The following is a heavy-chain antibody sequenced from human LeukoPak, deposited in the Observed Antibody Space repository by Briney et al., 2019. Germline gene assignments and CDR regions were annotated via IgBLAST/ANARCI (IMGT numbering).Heavy chain of an antibody. CDR3: ARAGYDSSGYSTYYFDY. V-gene: IGHV4-34*09. D-gene: IGHD3-22*01. Sequence: SETLSLTCAVYGGSFSGYYWSWIRQPPGKGLEWIGEINHSGSTNYNPSLKSRVTISIDTSKNQFSLKLSSVTAADTAVYYCARAGYDSSGYSTYYFDYWGQGTLVTVSS. CDR2: INHSGST. J-gene: IGHJ4*02. CDR1: GGSFSGYY.